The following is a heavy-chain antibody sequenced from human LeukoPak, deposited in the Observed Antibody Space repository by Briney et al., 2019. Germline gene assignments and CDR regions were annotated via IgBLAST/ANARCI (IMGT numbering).Heavy chain of an antibody. Sequence: SETLSLTCTVSGGSISSTSYSWGWMRQPPGKGLEWIGSLYYSGSTYRNPSLNIQVTISVDTSKDQLALKLSSVTASDTAVYYCARSVYSTSVDSWGQGTLVTVSS. J-gene: IGHJ4*02. D-gene: IGHD6-13*01. CDR1: GGSISSTSYS. V-gene: IGHV4-39*01. CDR2: LYYSGST. CDR3: ARSVYSTSVDS.